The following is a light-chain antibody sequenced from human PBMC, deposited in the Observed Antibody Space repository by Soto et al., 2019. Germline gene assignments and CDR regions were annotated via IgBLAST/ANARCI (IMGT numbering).Light chain of an antibody. J-gene: IGKJ1*01. CDR1: QSISTW. CDR3: QQYNSYSWT. V-gene: IGKV1-5*03. CDR2: RAS. Sequence: DIQMTQSPSTLSASVGDRVTITGRASQSISTWLAWYQQKPGKAPKLLIYRASSLESGVPSRFSGSGSETEFTLTISSLQPDDFATYYCQQYNSYSWTFGQGTKV.